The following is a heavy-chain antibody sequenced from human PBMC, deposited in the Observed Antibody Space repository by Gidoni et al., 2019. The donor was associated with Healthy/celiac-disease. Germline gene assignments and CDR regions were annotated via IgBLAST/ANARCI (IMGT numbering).Heavy chain of an antibody. J-gene: IGHJ4*02. CDR3: ARASSLRYFDY. CDR2: ISYDGSNK. CDR1: GFTFSSYA. Sequence: QVQLVESGGGVVQPGRSLRLSCAASGFTFSSYATHWVLQAPGKGLEWVAVISYDGSNKYYADSVKGRFTISRDNSKNTLYLQMNSLRAEDTAVYYCARASSLRYFDYWGQGTLVTVSS. V-gene: IGHV3-30-3*01. D-gene: IGHD6-6*01.